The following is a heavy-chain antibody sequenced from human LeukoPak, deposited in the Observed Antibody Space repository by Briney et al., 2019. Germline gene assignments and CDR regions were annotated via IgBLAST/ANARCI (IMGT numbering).Heavy chain of an antibody. CDR2: MYYSGST. CDR3: AGLVGAIDY. V-gene: IGHV4-39*07. D-gene: IGHD1-26*01. Sequence: PSKTLSLTCTVSGGSISSSSYYWGWIRQSPGKGLEWIGSMYYSGSTYYNPSLKSRVTISVDTSKNQFSLKLSSVTAADTAVYYCAGLVGAIDYWGQGTLVTVSS. J-gene: IGHJ4*02. CDR1: GGSISSSSYY.